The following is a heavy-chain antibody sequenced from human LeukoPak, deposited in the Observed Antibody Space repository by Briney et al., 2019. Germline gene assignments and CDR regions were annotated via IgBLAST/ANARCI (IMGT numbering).Heavy chain of an antibody. CDR1: GFTFSSYA. D-gene: IGHD3-22*01. V-gene: IGHV3-23*01. CDR2: ISGSGGNT. J-gene: IGHJ4*02. CDR3: AKGSYYYDSSGAD. Sequence: GGSLRLSCAASGFTFSSYAMTWVRQAPGKGLEWVSAISGSGGNTYYADSVKGRFTISRDNSKNTLYLHMNSLRAEDTAVYYCAKGSYYYDSSGADGGQGTLVTVSS.